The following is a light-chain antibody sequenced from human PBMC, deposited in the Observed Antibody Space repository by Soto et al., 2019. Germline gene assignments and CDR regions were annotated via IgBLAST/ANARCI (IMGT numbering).Light chain of an antibody. V-gene: IGKV1-12*01. J-gene: IGKJ4*02. CDR3: QQTSSFPLT. CDR2: AAS. Sequence: DIQMTQSPSFVSASVGDGVTITCRASQVITSWLAWYQNKPGRAPKLLIHAASSLESGVPSRLSGSGSGTDFTLTISSLQPEDFATYCCQQTSSFPLTFGGGTKVEIK. CDR1: QVITSW.